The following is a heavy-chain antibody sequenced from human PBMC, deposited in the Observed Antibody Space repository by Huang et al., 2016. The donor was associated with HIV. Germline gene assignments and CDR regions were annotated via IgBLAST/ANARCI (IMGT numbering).Heavy chain of an antibody. J-gene: IGHJ4*02. CDR1: GFFLSNYG. V-gene: IGHV3-30*02. CDR3: ARGDYYDSSGYHPGYFDY. CDR2: IRNDGMKK. Sequence: VQLIESGGGVVQPGQSLRLSCATSGFFLSNYGMHWVRQAPGKGLKWVAFIRNDGMKKNYADSVRGRFTVGRDNGNNTLFLQMRSLGVDDTAVYYCARGDYYDSSGYHPGYFDYWGQGILVTVSS. D-gene: IGHD3-22*01.